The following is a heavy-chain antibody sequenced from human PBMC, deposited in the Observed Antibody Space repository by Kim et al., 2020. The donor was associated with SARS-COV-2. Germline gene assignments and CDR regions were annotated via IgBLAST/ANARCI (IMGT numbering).Heavy chain of an antibody. J-gene: IGHJ5*02. CDR2: IIPLYGTL. D-gene: IGHD2-2*01. Sequence: SVKVSCTASGGTFSNYAISWVRQAPGQGLEWMGEIIPLYGTLNDAQKFQDRLKITADESTTTVYMELSSLTSADTAVYYCARGSRGWLDPWGQGTLVTVSS. CDR1: GGTFSNYA. CDR3: ARGSRGWLDP. V-gene: IGHV1-69*13.